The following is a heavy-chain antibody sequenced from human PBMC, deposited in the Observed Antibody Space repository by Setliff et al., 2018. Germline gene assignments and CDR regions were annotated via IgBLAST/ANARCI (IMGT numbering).Heavy chain of an antibody. CDR1: GGSISSSSYY. V-gene: IGHV4-39*01. CDR3: ARLGGSSTSGGFYYFYYYMDV. CDR2: IYYSGST. J-gene: IGHJ6*03. Sequence: SETLSLTCTVSGGSISSSSYYWGWIRQPPGKGLEWIGSIYYSGSTYYNPSLKSRVTISVDTSKNQFSLKLSSVTAADTAVYYCARLGGSSTSGGFYYFYYYMDVWGKGTTVTVS. D-gene: IGHD2-2*01.